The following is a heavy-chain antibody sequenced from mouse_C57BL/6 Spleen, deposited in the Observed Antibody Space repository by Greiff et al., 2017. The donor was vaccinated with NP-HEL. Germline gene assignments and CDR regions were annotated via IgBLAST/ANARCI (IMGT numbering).Heavy chain of an antibody. D-gene: IGHD1-1*01. Sequence: VQGVESGAELMKPGASVKLSCKATGYTFTGYWIEWVKQRPGHGLEWIGEILPGSGSTNYNEKFKGKATFTADTSSNTAYMQLSILTTEDSAIYYCASFYYYGSSYGFAYWGQGTLVTVSA. CDR1: GYTFTGYW. V-gene: IGHV1-9*01. CDR3: ASFYYYGSSYGFAY. J-gene: IGHJ3*01. CDR2: ILPGSGST.